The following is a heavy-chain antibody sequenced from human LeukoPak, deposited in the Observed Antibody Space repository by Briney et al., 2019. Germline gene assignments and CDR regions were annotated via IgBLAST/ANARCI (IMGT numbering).Heavy chain of an antibody. CDR2: INHSGST. CDR1: GGSFSYYY. J-gene: IGHJ3*02. Sequence: ASETLSLTCALYGGSFSYYYWSWIRQPPGKGLEWIGEINHSGSTNYNPSLKSRVTISVDTSKNQFSLKLSSVTAADTAVYYCARGRFLDAFDIWGQGTMVTVSS. V-gene: IGHV4-34*01. D-gene: IGHD3-3*01. CDR3: ARGRFLDAFDI.